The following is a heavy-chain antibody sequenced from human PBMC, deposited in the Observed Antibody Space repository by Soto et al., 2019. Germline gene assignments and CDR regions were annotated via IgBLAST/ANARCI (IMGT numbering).Heavy chain of an antibody. D-gene: IGHD6-13*01. V-gene: IGHV1-18*01. CDR3: ARDLAAGNCDY. CDR1: GYTFTSYG. J-gene: IGHJ4*02. Sequence: QVQLVQSGAEVKKPGASVKVSCKASGYTFTSYGISWVRQAPGQGLEWMGWISAYNGNTNYAQKPQXXVTMPTDTSTSAAYMELRSLRSDDTAVYYCARDLAAGNCDYWGQGTLVTVSS. CDR2: ISAYNGNT.